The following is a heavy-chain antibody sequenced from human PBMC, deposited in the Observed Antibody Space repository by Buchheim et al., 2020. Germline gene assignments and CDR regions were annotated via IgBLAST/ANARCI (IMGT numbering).Heavy chain of an antibody. Sequence: QAQLVESGGGVVQPGRSLRLSCAASGFTFNTYGMHWVRQAPGKGLEWVAVISSDGSNKKLAGSVRGRFTISRDNSKNTLYLQMSSLRAEDTAVYYCARWAYYYDSSGLLYFDYWGQGTL. CDR1: GFTFNTYG. D-gene: IGHD3-22*01. CDR2: ISSDGSNK. CDR3: ARWAYYYDSSGLLYFDY. J-gene: IGHJ4*02. V-gene: IGHV3-30*03.